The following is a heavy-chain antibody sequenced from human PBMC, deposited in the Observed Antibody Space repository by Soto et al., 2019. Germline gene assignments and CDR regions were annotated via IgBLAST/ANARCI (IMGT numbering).Heavy chain of an antibody. V-gene: IGHV4-59*01. Sequence: SETLSLTCTVSGGSISSYYWSWIRQPPGKGLEWIGYIYYSGSTNYNPSLKSRVTISVDTSKNQFSLKLSSVTAADTAVYYCARDIGRSPWFDPWGQGTLVTVSS. D-gene: IGHD1-26*01. J-gene: IGHJ5*02. CDR3: ARDIGRSPWFDP. CDR1: GGSISSYY. CDR2: IYYSGST.